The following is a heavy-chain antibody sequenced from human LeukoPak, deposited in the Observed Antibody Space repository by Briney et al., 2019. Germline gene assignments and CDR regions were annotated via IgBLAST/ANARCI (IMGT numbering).Heavy chain of an antibody. CDR3: ARDNVVAGTFDP. V-gene: IGHV4-4*07. CDR1: GGSISSYY. Sequence: TSETLSLTCTVSGGSISSYYWSWIRQPAGKGLEWIGRIYSSGSTNYNPSPKSRVTMSVDMSKNQFSLKLSSVTAADTAVYYCARDNVVAGTFDPRGQGTLVTVSS. J-gene: IGHJ5*02. CDR2: IYSSGST. D-gene: IGHD6-19*01.